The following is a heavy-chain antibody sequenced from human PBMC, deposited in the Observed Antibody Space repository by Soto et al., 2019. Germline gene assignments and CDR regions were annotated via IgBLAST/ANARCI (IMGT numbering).Heavy chain of an antibody. CDR3: AREDSYYDSSGYYYYYYGMDV. V-gene: IGHV3-48*02. CDR2: ISSSSSTI. J-gene: IGHJ6*02. CDR1: GFTFSSYS. D-gene: IGHD3-22*01. Sequence: GGSLRLSCAASGFTFSSYSMNWVRQAPGKGLEWVSYISSSSSTIYYADSVKGRFTISRDNAKNSLYLQMNSLRDEDTAVYYCAREDSYYDSSGYYYYYYGMDVWGQGTTVTVSS.